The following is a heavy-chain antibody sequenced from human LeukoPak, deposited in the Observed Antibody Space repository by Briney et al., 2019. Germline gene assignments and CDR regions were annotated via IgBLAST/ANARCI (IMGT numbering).Heavy chain of an antibody. D-gene: IGHD4-17*01. CDR1: GYTFTSYP. CDR2: ITTYNGNT. J-gene: IGHJ4*02. CDR3: ARGYDYGDYVGDFDY. V-gene: IGHV1-18*01. Sequence: ASVKVSCKASGYTFTSYPISWVRQAPGQGLEWMGWITTYNGNTHYAQKLQGRVTMTTETSTSTAYMDLRGLRSDDTAVYCCARGYDYGDYVGDFDYWGQGTLVTVSS.